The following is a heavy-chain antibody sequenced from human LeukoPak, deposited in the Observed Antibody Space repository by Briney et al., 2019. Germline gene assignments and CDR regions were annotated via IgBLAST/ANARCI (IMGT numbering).Heavy chain of an antibody. V-gene: IGHV3-23*01. CDR3: AKDGADYDSDYFDY. CDR2: ISGGGGTT. D-gene: IGHD3-3*01. J-gene: IGHJ4*02. Sequence: GESLRLSCAASGFTFSSYAMSWVRQAPGKGLEWVSRISGGGGTTYYAASVKGRFTISRDNSKNTLYLQINSLRAEDTAVYYCAKDGADYDSDYFDYWGQGTLVTVSS. CDR1: GFTFSSYA.